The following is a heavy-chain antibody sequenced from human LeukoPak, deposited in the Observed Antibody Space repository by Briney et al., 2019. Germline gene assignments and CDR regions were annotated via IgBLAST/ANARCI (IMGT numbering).Heavy chain of an antibody. CDR3: ARDGGYCSSTSCDWFDP. V-gene: IGHV1-18*01. Sequence: ASVKVSCKASGYSFTSYDISWVRQAPGQGLEWMGWISTYNGNTNYAQKLQGRVTMTTVTSTGTAYMELRGLRSDDTAVYYCARDGGYCSSTSCDWFDPWGQGTLVTVSS. CDR1: GYSFTSYD. J-gene: IGHJ5*02. CDR2: ISTYNGNT. D-gene: IGHD2-2*01.